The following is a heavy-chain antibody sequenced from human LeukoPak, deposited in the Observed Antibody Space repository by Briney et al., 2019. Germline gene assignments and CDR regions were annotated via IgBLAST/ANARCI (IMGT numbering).Heavy chain of an antibody. CDR1: GFTFSSYS. Sequence: GGSLRLSCAASGFTFSSYSMNWVRQAPGKGLEWVSYISTGSSNIYYADSVKGRFTISRDNAKISLYLQMNSLRDEDTAVYYCARDHTSSWYYFDYWGQGTLVTVSS. CDR2: ISTGSSNI. J-gene: IGHJ4*02. CDR3: ARDHTSSWYYFDY. V-gene: IGHV3-48*02. D-gene: IGHD6-13*01.